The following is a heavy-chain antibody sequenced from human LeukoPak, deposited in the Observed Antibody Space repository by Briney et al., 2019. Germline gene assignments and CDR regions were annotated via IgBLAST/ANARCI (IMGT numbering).Heavy chain of an antibody. V-gene: IGHV4-34*01. CDR2: INHSGST. CDR1: GGSFSGYY. D-gene: IGHD6-13*01. Sequence: SETLSLTCAVYGGSFSGYYWSWIRQPPGKGLERIGEINHSGSTNYNPSLKSRVTISVDTSKNQFSLKLSSVTAADTAVYYCARDREEVGNIAARRGDFDYWGQGTLVTVSS. J-gene: IGHJ4*02. CDR3: ARDREEVGNIAARRGDFDY.